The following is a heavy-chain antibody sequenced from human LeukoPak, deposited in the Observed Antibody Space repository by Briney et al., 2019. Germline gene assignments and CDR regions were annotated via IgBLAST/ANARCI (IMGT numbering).Heavy chain of an antibody. V-gene: IGHV3-7*01. Sequence: GGSLRLSCAASGFTFSSYWMSWVRQAPGKGLEWVANIKQDGSEKYYVDSVKGRFTISRDNAKNSLYLQMNSLRAEDTAVYYCARALYELAVAGRIYYYYYMDVWGKGTTVTVSS. D-gene: IGHD6-19*01. J-gene: IGHJ6*03. CDR2: IKQDGSEK. CDR3: ARALYELAVAGRIYYYYYMDV. CDR1: GFTFSSYW.